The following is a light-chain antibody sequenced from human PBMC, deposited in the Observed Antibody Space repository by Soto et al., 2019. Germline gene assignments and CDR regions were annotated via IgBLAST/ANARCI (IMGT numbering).Light chain of an antibody. Sequence: TQSPSTLSVSPVERATLSCRASQSISGTLAWYQQKPGQAPRLLIYGASTRATSFPARFSGSGSGTDFTLTISSLQSEDFEVYYCQQYNNWPWTFGQGTKVDIK. CDR1: QSISGT. J-gene: IGKJ1*01. CDR2: GAS. V-gene: IGKV3-15*01. CDR3: QQYNNWPWT.